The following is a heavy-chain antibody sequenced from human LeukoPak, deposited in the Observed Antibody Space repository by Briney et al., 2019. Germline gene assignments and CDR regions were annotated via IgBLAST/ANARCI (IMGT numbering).Heavy chain of an antibody. D-gene: IGHD6-13*01. CDR2: ISYDGNTK. J-gene: IGHJ5*02. V-gene: IGHV3-30*03. Sequence: GTSLRLSCVASGFTFTHYGFHWVRQAPGKALEWVSFISYDGNTKYGDSVKGRFTISRDNAKNSLYLQMNSLRAEDTAVYYCARDWYSSLIDPWGQGTLVTVSS. CDR1: GFTFTHYG. CDR3: ARDWYSSLIDP.